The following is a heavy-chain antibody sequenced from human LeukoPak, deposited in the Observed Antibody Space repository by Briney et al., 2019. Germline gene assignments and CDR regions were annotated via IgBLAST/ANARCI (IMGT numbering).Heavy chain of an antibody. CDR2: ISSSSISI. V-gene: IGHV3-48*04. CDR3: ARAVAGTYFDL. CDR1: GFTFNSYS. Sequence: GGSLRLSCAASGFTFNSYSMNWVRQAPGKGLEWVSYISSSSISIYYADSVKGRFTISRENAKNSFYLQMNNLRAGDTAVYYCARAVAGTYFDLWGQGTLVTVSS. J-gene: IGHJ4*02. D-gene: IGHD6-19*01.